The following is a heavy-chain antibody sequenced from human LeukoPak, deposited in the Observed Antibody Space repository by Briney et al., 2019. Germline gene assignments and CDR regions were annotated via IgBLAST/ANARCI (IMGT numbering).Heavy chain of an antibody. D-gene: IGHD5-18*01. CDR3: AKERRRVDTAMVRSYYFEN. Sequence: GGSLRLSCAASGFTFSISAMSWVRQTPGKGLEWVSSTTGNGATTYYSDSVKGRFTISRDNSRNTLSLQMNSLRAEDTAVYFCAKERRRVDTAMVRSYYFENWGQGTLVTVSS. V-gene: IGHV3-23*01. CDR2: TTGNGATT. CDR1: GFTFSISA. J-gene: IGHJ4*02.